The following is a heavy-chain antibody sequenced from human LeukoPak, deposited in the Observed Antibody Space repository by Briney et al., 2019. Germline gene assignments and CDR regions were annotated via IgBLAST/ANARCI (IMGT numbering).Heavy chain of an antibody. CDR3: ASSPIVVVPAAVSLFDY. CDR2: INHSGST. CDR1: GGSFSGYY. Sequence: SETLSLTCAVYGGSFSGYYWSWIRQPPGKGLEWIGEINHSGSTNYNPSLKSRVTISVDTSKNQFSLKLSSVTAADTAVYYRASSPIVVVPAAVSLFDYWGQGTLVTVSS. V-gene: IGHV4-34*01. J-gene: IGHJ4*02. D-gene: IGHD2-2*01.